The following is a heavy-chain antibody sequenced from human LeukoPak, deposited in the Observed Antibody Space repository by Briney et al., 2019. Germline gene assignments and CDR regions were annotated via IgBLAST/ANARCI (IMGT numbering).Heavy chain of an antibody. V-gene: IGHV3-53*01. CDR1: GFTVSSNY. Sequence: GGSLRLSCAASGFTVSSNYMSWVRHAPGKGLEWVSVIYSGGSTYYADSVKGRFTISRDNSKNTLYLQMNSLRAEDTAVYSCAREPNYYDSSGYYSRWFDPWGQGTLVTVSS. D-gene: IGHD3-22*01. CDR2: IYSGGST. CDR3: AREPNYYDSSGYYSRWFDP. J-gene: IGHJ5*02.